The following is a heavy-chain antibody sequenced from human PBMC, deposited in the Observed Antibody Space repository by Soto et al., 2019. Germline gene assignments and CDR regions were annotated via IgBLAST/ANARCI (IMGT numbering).Heavy chain of an antibody. V-gene: IGHV3-23*01. D-gene: IGHD2-21*02. CDR1: GFTFSSYA. J-gene: IGHJ4*02. CDR3: AKSTFGVTAVNPLEDY. CDR2: ISGSGGTT. Sequence: EVQLLESGGGLVQPGGSLRLSCAASGFTFSSYAMSWVRQAPGKWLEWVSAISGSGGTTYYAASVKGRFTISRDNSKNTLSLQMNSLRAEDTAVYYCAKSTFGVTAVNPLEDYWGQGTLVTVSS.